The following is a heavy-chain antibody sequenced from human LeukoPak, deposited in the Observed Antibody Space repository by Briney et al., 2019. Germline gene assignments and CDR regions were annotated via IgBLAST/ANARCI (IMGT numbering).Heavy chain of an antibody. V-gene: IGHV3-53*01. CDR1: GFTVSSHY. CDR2: IYSDGNT. D-gene: IGHD3-3*01. Sequence: GGSLRLSCAASGFTVSSHYMTWVRQAPGKGLEYVSIIYSDGNTHYADSVKGRFTLSRDNSKNTLYLQMNSLRAEDTAVYYSARDPYYAESGDPWGQGTLVTVSS. CDR3: ARDPYYAESGDP. J-gene: IGHJ5*02.